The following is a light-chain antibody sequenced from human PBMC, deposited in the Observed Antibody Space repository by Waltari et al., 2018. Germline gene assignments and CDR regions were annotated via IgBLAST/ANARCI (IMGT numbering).Light chain of an antibody. V-gene: IGKV2-28*01. CDR2: LCS. CDR1: QSILHSNGYNY. Sequence: EIVMTQYPLSLPVTPGEPDSSSCRSSQSILHSNGYNYVYWYLQKPGQSPQRLIQLCSHLVSVVPDRFRGSVSGTYFTLRISILEAEDVGVYYCIPALQPPWTFGQGTKVEIK. CDR3: IPALQPPWT. J-gene: IGKJ1*01.